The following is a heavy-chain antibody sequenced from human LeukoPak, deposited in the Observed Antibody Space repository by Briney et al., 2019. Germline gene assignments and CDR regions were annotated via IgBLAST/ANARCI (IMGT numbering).Heavy chain of an antibody. CDR1: GGSISSGSYY. CDR2: IYTSGST. CDR3: ARGGYYYGSGSHGLPDY. D-gene: IGHD3-10*01. V-gene: IGHV4-61*02. J-gene: IGHJ4*02. Sequence: SETLSLTCTVSGGSISSGSYYWSWIRQPAGKGLEWIGRIYTSGSTNYNPSLKSRVTISVDTSKNQFSLKLSSVTAADTAVYYCARGGYYYGSGSHGLPDYWGQGTLVTVSS.